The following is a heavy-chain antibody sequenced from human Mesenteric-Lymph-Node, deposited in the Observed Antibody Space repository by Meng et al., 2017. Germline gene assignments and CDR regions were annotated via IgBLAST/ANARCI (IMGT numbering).Heavy chain of an antibody. CDR2: IYHSGST. J-gene: IGHJ4*02. CDR1: GGSISSSNW. Sequence: QGQPQGSGPGLGKPSGTLSLTCAVSGGSISSSNWWSWVRQPPGKGLEWIGEIYHSGSTNYNPSLKSRVTVSVDTSKNQLSLKVSSVIAADTAMYYCARHEHYFDFWGQGTLVTVSS. CDR3: ARHEHYFDF. V-gene: IGHV4-4*02.